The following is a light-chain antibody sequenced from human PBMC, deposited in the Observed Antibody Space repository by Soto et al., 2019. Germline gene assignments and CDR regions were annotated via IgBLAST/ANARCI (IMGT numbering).Light chain of an antibody. CDR2: RNG. Sequence: QAVLTQSPSASASTGQRRTISCSGRSSNIGSNYVYLYQQFPVMAPKLLIYRNGQRPSRVPDRFSPLKCGTTASLAIAGPRSEDEGDYYCASWDASLSGPVFGGGTKLTVL. CDR3: ASWDASLSGPV. J-gene: IGLJ3*02. V-gene: IGLV1-47*01. CDR1: SSNIGSNY.